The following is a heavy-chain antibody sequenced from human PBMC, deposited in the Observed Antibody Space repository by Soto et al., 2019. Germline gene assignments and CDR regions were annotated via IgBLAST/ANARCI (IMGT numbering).Heavy chain of an antibody. CDR2: IYTGGST. Sequence: SETLSLTCTVSGGSISSYYWSWIRQPAGKGLEWIGRIYTGGSTNYNPSLKSRVTMSVDTSKNQFSLKLSSVTAADTAVYYCARSTLPSWPFDYWGQGTLVTVSS. CDR1: GGSISSYY. V-gene: IGHV4-4*07. J-gene: IGHJ4*02. CDR3: ARSTLPSWPFDY.